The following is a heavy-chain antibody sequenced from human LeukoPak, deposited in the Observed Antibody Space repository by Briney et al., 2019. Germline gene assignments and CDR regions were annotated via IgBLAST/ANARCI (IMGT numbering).Heavy chain of an antibody. Sequence: ASVKGSCKASGGTFRCYAISWVRQAPGQGLEWMGGIMPIFGTANYAQKFQGRVTITTDESTSTAYMELSSLRSEDTAVYYCAREYDLLTAYYTDLGYWGQGTLVTVSS. CDR1: GGTFRCYA. CDR2: IMPIFGTA. J-gene: IGHJ4*02. D-gene: IGHD3-9*01. V-gene: IGHV1-69*05. CDR3: AREYDLLTAYYTDLGY.